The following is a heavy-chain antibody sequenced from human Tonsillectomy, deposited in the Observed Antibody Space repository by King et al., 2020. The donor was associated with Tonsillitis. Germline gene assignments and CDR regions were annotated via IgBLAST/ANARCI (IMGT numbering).Heavy chain of an antibody. CDR1: GFTFSSYG. Sequence: QLVQSGGGVVQPGRSLRLSCAASGFTFSSYGMHWVRQAPGKGLEWVAVISYDGSIKYYADSVKGRFTISRDNSKNTLYLQMNSLRAEDTAVYYCARGPTVVTPGDYWGQGTLVTVSS. CDR2: ISYDGSIK. CDR3: ARGPTVVTPGDY. D-gene: IGHD4-23*01. J-gene: IGHJ4*02. V-gene: IGHV3-30-3*01.